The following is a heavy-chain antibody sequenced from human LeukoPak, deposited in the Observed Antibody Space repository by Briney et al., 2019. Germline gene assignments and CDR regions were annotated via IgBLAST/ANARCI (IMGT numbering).Heavy chain of an antibody. J-gene: IGHJ3*02. CDR3: AREMTRDAFDI. V-gene: IGHV4-59*12. CDR1: GGSISSYY. CDR2: IYYSGST. Sequence: SETLSLTCTVSGGSISSYYWSWLRQPPGKGLERIGYIYYSGSTNYNPSLKSRVTISVDTSKNQFTLKLSSVTAADTAVYYCAREMTRDAFDIWGQGTMVTVSS.